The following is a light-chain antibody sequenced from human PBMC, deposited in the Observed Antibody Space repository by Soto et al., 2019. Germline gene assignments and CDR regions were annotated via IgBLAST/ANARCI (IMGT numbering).Light chain of an antibody. CDR1: QSISSY. CDR3: QQSYSTPPGT. J-gene: IGKJ1*01. Sequence: DIQMTQSPSSLSASVGDRVTITCRASQSISSYLNWYQQKPGKAPKLLIYAASSLQSGVPSRFSGSGSGTDFTLTISSLQPEDFATYYCQQSYSTPPGTFGQWTKVEIK. V-gene: IGKV1-39*01. CDR2: AAS.